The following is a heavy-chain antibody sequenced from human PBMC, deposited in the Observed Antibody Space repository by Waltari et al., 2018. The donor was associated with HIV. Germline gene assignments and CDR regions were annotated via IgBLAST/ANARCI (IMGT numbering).Heavy chain of an antibody. J-gene: IGHJ4*02. CDR1: GFTFSTYG. CDR3: ARDSPEMRGFDY. D-gene: IGHD3-10*01. V-gene: IGHV3-33*01. Sequence: QVQLVESGGGVVQPGRSLRLSCAASGFTFSTYGIHWVRQAPGKGLEGVAVIWYDGSNKYYADSVKGRFTISRDNSKNTLYLQMNSLRAEDTAVYYCARDSPEMRGFDYWGQGSLVTVSS. CDR2: IWYDGSNK.